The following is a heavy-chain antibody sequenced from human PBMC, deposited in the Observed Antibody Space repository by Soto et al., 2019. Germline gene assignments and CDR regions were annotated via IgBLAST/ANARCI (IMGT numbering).Heavy chain of an antibody. Sequence: PSETLSLTCAVYGGSFSGYYWSWIRQPPGKGLEWIGEINHSGSTNYNPSLKSRVTISVDTSKNQFSLKLSSVTAADTAVYYCARGGPRVYYYYMDVWGKGTTVTVSS. CDR2: INHSGST. V-gene: IGHV4-34*01. CDR1: GGSFSGYY. D-gene: IGHD6-13*01. J-gene: IGHJ6*03. CDR3: ARGGPRVYYYYMDV.